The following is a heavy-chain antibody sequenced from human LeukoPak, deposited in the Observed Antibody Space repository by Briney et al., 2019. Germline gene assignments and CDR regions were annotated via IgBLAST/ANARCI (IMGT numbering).Heavy chain of an antibody. V-gene: IGHV4-61*02. Sequence: SETLSLTCTVSGGSISSGSYYWSWIRQPAGKGLEWIGRIYTSGSTNYNPSLKSRVTISVDTSKNQFSLKLSSVTAADTAVYYCARDGDSGSYWSWFDPWGQGTLVTVSS. CDR1: GGSISSGSYY. J-gene: IGHJ5*02. D-gene: IGHD1-26*01. CDR3: ARDGDSGSYWSWFDP. CDR2: IYTSGST.